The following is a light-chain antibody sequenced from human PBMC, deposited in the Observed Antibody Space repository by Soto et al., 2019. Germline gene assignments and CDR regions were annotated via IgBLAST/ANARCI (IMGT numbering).Light chain of an antibody. CDR1: QTISSGF. Sequence: EVVLTQSPGTLSLSPGERATLSCRTSQTISSGFLTWYQQKPGQTPRLLIYGASTRATGIPDRFSASGSGTDFTLAFSRVEPEESAVYYCQLLTFGGGTKVEIK. J-gene: IGKJ4*01. CDR3: QLLT. CDR2: GAS. V-gene: IGKV3-20*01.